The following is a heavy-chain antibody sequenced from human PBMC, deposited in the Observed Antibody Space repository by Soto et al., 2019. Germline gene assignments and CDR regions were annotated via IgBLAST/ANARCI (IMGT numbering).Heavy chain of an antibody. Sequence: QVQLQESGPGLVKPSETLSLTCTVSGGSVSSGSYYWSWIRQPPGKGLEWIGYIYYSGSTNYSPSLKRRVTFSVDTSKNQFSLKLSSVTAADTAVYYCARDVAGGYSPFDYWGQGTLVTVSS. CDR2: IYYSGST. CDR1: GGSVSSGSYY. CDR3: ARDVAGGYSPFDY. D-gene: IGHD5-12*01. J-gene: IGHJ4*02. V-gene: IGHV4-61*01.